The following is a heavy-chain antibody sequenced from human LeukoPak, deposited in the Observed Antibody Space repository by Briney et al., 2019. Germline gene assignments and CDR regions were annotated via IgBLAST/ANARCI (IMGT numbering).Heavy chain of an antibody. J-gene: IGHJ4*02. CDR3: ARDGDYGTGSYYRGFFDY. V-gene: IGHV1-2*07. Sequence: ASVKVSCKASGYSFTAFYIHWVRQAPGRGLEWMGWIHPRSGETNYAYKFRGRVTMTRDTSISTTYMDLGSLGSDDTAVYYCARDGDYGTGSYYRGFFDYWGQGTLVTVSS. CDR2: IHPRSGET. CDR1: GYSFTAFY. D-gene: IGHD3-10*01.